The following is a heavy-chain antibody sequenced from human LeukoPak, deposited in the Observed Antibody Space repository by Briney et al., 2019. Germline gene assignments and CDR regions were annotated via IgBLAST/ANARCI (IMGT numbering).Heavy chain of an antibody. CDR3: AKDNSNYVVRKAFDI. J-gene: IGHJ3*02. CDR2: ISYDGSNK. Sequence: GGSLRLSCAASGFTFSSYAMHWVRQAPGKGLEWVAVISYDGSNKYYADSVKGRFTISRDNSKNTLYLQMNSLRAEDTAVYYCAKDNSNYVVRKAFDIWGQGTMVTVSS. D-gene: IGHD4-11*01. CDR1: GFTFSSYA. V-gene: IGHV3-30-3*01.